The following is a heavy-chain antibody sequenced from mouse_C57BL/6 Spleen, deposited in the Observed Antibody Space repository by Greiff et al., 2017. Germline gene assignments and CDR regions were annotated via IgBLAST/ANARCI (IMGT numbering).Heavy chain of an antibody. CDR3: TRGPLITTVKEDWYFDD. J-gene: IGHJ1*03. CDR1: GYAFSSYW. V-gene: IGHV1-80*01. D-gene: IGHD1-1*01. CDR2: IYPGDGDT. Sequence: QVHVKQSGAELVKPGASVKISCKASGYAFSSYWMNWVKQRPGKGLEWIGQIYPGDGDTNYNGKFKGKATLTADKSSSTAYMQLSSLTSEDSAVYSCTRGPLITTVKEDWYFDDWGTGTTVTVSS.